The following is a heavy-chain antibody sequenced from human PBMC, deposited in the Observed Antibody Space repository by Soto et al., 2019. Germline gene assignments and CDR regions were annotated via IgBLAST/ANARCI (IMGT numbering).Heavy chain of an antibody. CDR2: ISRYGEIT. V-gene: IGHV3-23*01. CDR3: AKDRYLDHDSRGYLFDN. CDR1: GFTFNIYA. D-gene: IGHD3-22*01. Sequence: EVQLLESGGDLIQPGGSLRLSCAASGFTFNIYAMTWVRQAPGKGLGWVSAISRYGEITYYADSVEGRFTISRDNAKNTLYLQMNSLRAEDTAVYYCAKDRYLDHDSRGYLFDNWGQGTLVTVSS. J-gene: IGHJ4*02.